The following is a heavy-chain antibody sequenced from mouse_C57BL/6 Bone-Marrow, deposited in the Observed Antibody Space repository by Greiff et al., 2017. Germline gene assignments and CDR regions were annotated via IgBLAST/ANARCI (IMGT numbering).Heavy chain of an antibody. J-gene: IGHJ2*01. CDR2: ISSGSSTI. Sequence: EVQLVESGGGLVKPGGSLKLSCAASGFTFSDYGMHWVRQAPEKGLEWVAYISSGSSTIYYADTVKGRFTISRDNAKNTLFLQMTSLRSEDTAMYYCARYYYGSSYDYFDYWGQGTTLTVSS. CDR1: GFTFSDYG. CDR3: ARYYYGSSYDYFDY. D-gene: IGHD1-1*01. V-gene: IGHV5-17*01.